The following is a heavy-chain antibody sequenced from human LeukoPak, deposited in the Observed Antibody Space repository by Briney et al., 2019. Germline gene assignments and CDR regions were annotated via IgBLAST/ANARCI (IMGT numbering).Heavy chain of an antibody. CDR3: TRGGTYCSSTSCEEDWFDP. J-gene: IGHJ5*02. V-gene: IGHV3-21*01. Sequence: GGSLRLSCAASGFTFSSYSMNWVRQAPGKGLEWVSSISSSSSYIYYADSVKGRFTISRDNAKNSLYLQMNSLRAEDTAVYYCTRGGTYCSSTSCEEDWFDPWGQGTLVTVSS. CDR2: ISSSSSYI. D-gene: IGHD2-2*01. CDR1: GFTFSSYS.